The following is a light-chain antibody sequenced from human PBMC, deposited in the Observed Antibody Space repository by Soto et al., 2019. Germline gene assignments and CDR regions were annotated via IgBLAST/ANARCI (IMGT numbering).Light chain of an antibody. J-gene: IGLJ2*01. V-gene: IGLV2-8*01. CDR2: EVT. Sequence: QSVLTQPPSASGSLGQSVTISCTGSSSDVGTYNYVSWYQQYPGKAPKLMIYEVTKRPSGVPDRFSGSKSGNTASLTVSGLQADDEADYYCSSYAGSNNFVVFGGGTSSPS. CDR3: SSYAGSNNFVV. CDR1: SSDVGTYNY.